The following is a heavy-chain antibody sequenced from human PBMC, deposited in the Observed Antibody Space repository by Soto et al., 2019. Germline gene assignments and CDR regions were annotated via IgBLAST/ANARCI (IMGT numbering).Heavy chain of an antibody. CDR1: GGTFTSYA. CDR3: ARGRLVVVPAAMPANWFDP. J-gene: IGHJ5*02. V-gene: IGHV1-3*01. CDR2: INAGNGNT. D-gene: IGHD2-2*01. Sequence: ASVKVSCKASGGTFTSYAMHWVRQAPGQRLEWMGWINAGNGNTKYSQKFQGRVTITRDTSASTAYMELSSLRSEDTAVYYCARGRLVVVPAAMPANWFDPWGQGTLVTVSS.